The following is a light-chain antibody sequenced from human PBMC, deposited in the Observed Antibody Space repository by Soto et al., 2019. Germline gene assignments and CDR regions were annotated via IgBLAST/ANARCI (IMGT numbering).Light chain of an antibody. V-gene: IGKV3-20*01. CDR1: QSVSSSY. CDR3: KQYGRLHSIT. J-gene: IGKJ5*01. Sequence: DIVLTQSPGTLSLYPGERATLSCRARQSVSSSYLAWYQQKPVQAPRLLIYGASSRATGISDRFSGSGSGTACTITITRLEHEDFSVYYSKQYGRLHSITFGQETRLAIK. CDR2: GAS.